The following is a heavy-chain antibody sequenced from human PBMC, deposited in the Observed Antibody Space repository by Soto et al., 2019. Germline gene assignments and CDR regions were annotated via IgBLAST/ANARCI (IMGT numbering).Heavy chain of an antibody. CDR3: FQSRCGGDCLQSYASHYYYGMDV. CDR2: IYWDDDK. J-gene: IGHJ6*02. D-gene: IGHD2-21*02. CDR1: GFSLSTSGVG. Sequence: SGPTLVNPTQTLTLTCTFSGFSLSTSGVGVGWIRQPPGKALEWLALIYWDDDKRYSPSLRSRLTISKDTSKNQVVLTMTNMKPVDTATYHFFQSRCGGDCLQSYASHYYYGMDVWGQGTTVTVSS. V-gene: IGHV2-5*02.